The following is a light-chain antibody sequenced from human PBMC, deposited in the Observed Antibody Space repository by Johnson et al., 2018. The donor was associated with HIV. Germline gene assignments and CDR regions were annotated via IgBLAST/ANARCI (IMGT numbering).Light chain of an antibody. V-gene: IGLV1-51*01. Sequence: QAVLTQPPSVSAAPGQKVIISCSGGSSDIGNNYVSWYQHLPGTAPKLLIYDDNKRPSGIPDRFSGSKSGTSATLGITGLQTGDEADYYCGTWDSSPGAGHIFGTGTKGTVL. CDR3: GTWDSSPGAGHI. CDR2: DDN. CDR1: SSDIGNNY. J-gene: IGLJ1*01.